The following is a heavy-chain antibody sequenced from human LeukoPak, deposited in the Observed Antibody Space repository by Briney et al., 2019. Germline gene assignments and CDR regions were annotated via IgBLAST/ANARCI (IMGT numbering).Heavy chain of an antibody. J-gene: IGHJ6*02. D-gene: IGHD2-15*01. CDR3: ARVGSYYYYGMDV. CDR2: IYSGGST. V-gene: IGHV3-53*04. Sequence: GGSLRLSCAASGFTFSSYAMSWVRQAPGKGLEWVSVIYSGGSTYYADSVKGRFTISRHNSKNTLYLQMNSLRAEDTAVYYCARVGSYYYYGMDVWGRGTTVTVSS. CDR1: GFTFSSYA.